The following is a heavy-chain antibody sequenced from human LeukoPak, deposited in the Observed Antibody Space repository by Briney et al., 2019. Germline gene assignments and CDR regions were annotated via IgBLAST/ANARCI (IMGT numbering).Heavy chain of an antibody. CDR2: ISSSSSYI. CDR3: ARDGKSGSYYRY. V-gene: IGHV3-21*01. CDR1: GFTFSSYS. D-gene: IGHD1-26*01. J-gene: IGHJ4*02. Sequence: PGGSLRLSCAASGFTFSSYSMNWVRQAPGKGLEWVSSISSSSSYIYYADSVKGRFTISRDNAKNSLYLQMNSLRAGDTAVYYCARDGKSGSYYRYWGQGTLVTVSS.